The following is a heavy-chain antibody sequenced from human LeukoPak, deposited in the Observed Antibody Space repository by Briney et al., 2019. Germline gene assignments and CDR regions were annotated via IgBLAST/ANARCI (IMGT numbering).Heavy chain of an antibody. CDR2: IIPIFGTA. J-gene: IGHJ4*02. V-gene: IGHV1-69*05. CDR1: GGTFSSYA. CDR3: ARVAVAQGAPDY. D-gene: IGHD6-19*01. Sequence: SVKVSCKASGGTFSSYAISWVRQAPGQGLEWVGRIIPIFGTANYAQKFQGRVTITTDESTSTAYMELSSLRSEDTAVYYCARVAVAQGAPDYWGQGTLVTVSS.